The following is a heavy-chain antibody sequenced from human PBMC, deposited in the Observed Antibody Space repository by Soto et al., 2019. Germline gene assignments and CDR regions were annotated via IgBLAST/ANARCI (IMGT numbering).Heavy chain of an antibody. J-gene: IGHJ5*02. D-gene: IGHD2-2*01. Sequence: GGSLRLSCAASGFDFSSYAMSWVRQVPGKELECISLISGTGIPTLYAESVKGRFSVSRDNSKDTLFLEMNNLGVDDTAMYYCAKSFCSSSSCFFLWVDPWGPGTLVTVSS. V-gene: IGHV3-23*01. CDR2: ISGTGIPT. CDR1: GFDFSSYA. CDR3: AKSFCSSSSCFFLWVDP.